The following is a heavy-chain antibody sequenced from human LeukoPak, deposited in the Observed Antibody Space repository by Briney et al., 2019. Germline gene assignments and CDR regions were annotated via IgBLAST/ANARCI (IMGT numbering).Heavy chain of an antibody. V-gene: IGHV4-30-4*01. CDR1: GDSVSSGGSY. J-gene: IGHJ6*03. Sequence: SETLSLTCTVSGDSVSSGGSYWSWVRQPPGKGLEWIGYIYYSGSTYYNPSLKSRVTISVDTSKNQFSLKLSSVTAADTAVYYCARRVTIFGVVTQNTFYYMDVWGKGTTVTVSS. CDR2: IYYSGST. CDR3: ARRVTIFGVVTQNTFYYMDV. D-gene: IGHD3-3*01.